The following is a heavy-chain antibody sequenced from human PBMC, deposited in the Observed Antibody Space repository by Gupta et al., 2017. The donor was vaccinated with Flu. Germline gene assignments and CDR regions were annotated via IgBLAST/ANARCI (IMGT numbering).Heavy chain of an antibody. J-gene: IGHJ6*02. CDR2: IRGSNGNT. CDR3: AKVGPLDPVWYAMDG. D-gene: IGHD1-1*01. CDR1: YD. Sequence: YDINWVRQAPGQGLEWRGWIRGSNGNTKYAQNGQGRVTLNTDTSTSKAYMELWSMRYDDTAVYYCAKVGPLDPVWYAMDGWGQGNKVTVS. V-gene: IGHV1-18*01.